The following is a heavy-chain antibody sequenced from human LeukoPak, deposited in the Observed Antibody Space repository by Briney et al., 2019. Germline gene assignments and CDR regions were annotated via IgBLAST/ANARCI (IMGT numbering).Heavy chain of an antibody. Sequence: GASVKVSCKASGYTFTSYYMHWVRQAPGQGLEWMGIINPSGGSTSYAQKFQGRVTMTRDTSTSTVYMELSSLRSEDTAVYYCARDPRPSYDSSDYYYPGDYWGQGTLVTVSS. D-gene: IGHD3-22*01. CDR3: ARDPRPSYDSSDYYYPGDY. CDR2: INPSGGST. J-gene: IGHJ4*02. CDR1: GYTFTSYY. V-gene: IGHV1-46*01.